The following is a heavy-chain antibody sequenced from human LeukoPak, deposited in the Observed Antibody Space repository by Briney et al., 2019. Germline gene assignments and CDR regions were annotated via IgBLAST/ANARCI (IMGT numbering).Heavy chain of an antibody. CDR3: ARLVIRAFDS. CDR2: IYYRGST. Sequence: SETLSLTCTVSGGSISSYYWSWIRQPPGKGLEWIGYIYYRGSTTYNPSLKSRVTISVDTSKNQFSLKLNSVTAADTAVYYCARLVIRAFDSWGQGILVTVSS. D-gene: IGHD2-8*02. J-gene: IGHJ5*01. V-gene: IGHV4-59*12. CDR1: GGSISSYY.